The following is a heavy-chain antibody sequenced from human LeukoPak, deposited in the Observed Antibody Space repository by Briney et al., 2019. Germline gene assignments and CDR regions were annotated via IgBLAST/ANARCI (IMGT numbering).Heavy chain of an antibody. D-gene: IGHD1-26*01. CDR3: AREFGGSYSH. V-gene: IGHV4-61*09. CDR2: IYYSGST. Sequence: SQTLSLTCTVSGGSISSGSYYWSWIRQPAGKGLEWIGYIYYSGSTNYNPSLKSRVTISVDTSKNQFSLKLSSVTAADTAVYYCAREFGGSYSHWGQGTLVTVSS. J-gene: IGHJ4*02. CDR1: GGSISSGSYY.